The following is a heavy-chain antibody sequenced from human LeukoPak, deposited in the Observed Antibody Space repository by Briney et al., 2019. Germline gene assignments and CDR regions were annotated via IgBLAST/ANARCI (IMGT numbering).Heavy chain of an antibody. D-gene: IGHD1-1*01. CDR2: IKQDGSEK. Sequence: GGSLRLSCAASGFTFSSYWMSWVRQAPGKGLEWMANIKQDGSEKYYVDSVKGRFTISRDNAKNSLYLQMNSLRAEDTAVYYCARDSPGGYNWNDGPDYWGQGTLVTVSS. J-gene: IGHJ4*02. V-gene: IGHV3-7*01. CDR3: ARDSPGGYNWNDGPDY. CDR1: GFTFSSYW.